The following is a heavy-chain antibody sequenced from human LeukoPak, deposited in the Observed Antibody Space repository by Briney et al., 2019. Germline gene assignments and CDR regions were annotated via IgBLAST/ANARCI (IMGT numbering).Heavy chain of an antibody. CDR3: AKDDVWFGGVFDY. J-gene: IGHJ4*02. CDR1: GFSFSNYW. V-gene: IGHV3-74*01. CDR2: ISSDGSDT. D-gene: IGHD3-10*01. Sequence: GGSLRLSCAASGFSFSNYWMHWVRQAPGKGLVWVSRISSDGSDTIYADSAKGRFTMSRDNAKNTLYLQMNSLRAEDTAVYYCAKDDVWFGGVFDYWGQGTLVTVSS.